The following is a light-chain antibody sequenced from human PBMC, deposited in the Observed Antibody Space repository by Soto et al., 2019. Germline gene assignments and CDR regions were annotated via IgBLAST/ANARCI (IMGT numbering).Light chain of an antibody. CDR2: EVS. CDR1: SSDVGSYNL. V-gene: IGLV2-23*02. Sequence: QCALTQPASVSGSPGHSITISCTGTSSDVGSYNLVSWYQQHPGKAPKLMIYEVSKRPSGVSNRFSGSKSGNTASLTISGLQAEDEADYYCCSYAGSSTFLYVFGTGTKVTVL. CDR3: CSYAGSSTFLYV. J-gene: IGLJ1*01.